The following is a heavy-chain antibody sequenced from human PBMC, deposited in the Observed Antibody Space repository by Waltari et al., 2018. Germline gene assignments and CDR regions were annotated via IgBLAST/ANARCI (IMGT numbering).Heavy chain of an antibody. Sequence: QVQLQQWGAGLLKPSETLSLTCAVYGGSFSGYYWSWIRQPPGKGLEWIGEINQSGSTNYNPSLKSRVTISVDTSKNQFSLKLSSVTAADTAVYYCARGAERWLQLRAFDIWGQGTMVTVSS. CDR2: INQSGST. CDR3: ARGAERWLQLRAFDI. CDR1: GGSFSGYY. V-gene: IGHV4-34*01. D-gene: IGHD5-12*01. J-gene: IGHJ3*02.